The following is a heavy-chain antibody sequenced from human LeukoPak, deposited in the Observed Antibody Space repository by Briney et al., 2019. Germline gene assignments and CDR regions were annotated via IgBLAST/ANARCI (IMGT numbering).Heavy chain of an antibody. V-gene: IGHV3-15*01. Sequence: PGGSLRLSCAASGFTVSSNYMSWVRQAPGKGLEWVGRIKRKNDLGTTDYAAPVKARFTISRDDSKNTLYLQMNSLKTEDTAVYYCTAENFLYAFDIWGQGTMVTVSS. CDR3: TAENFLYAFDI. CDR2: IKRKNDLGTT. D-gene: IGHD1-7*01. CDR1: GFTVSSNY. J-gene: IGHJ3*02.